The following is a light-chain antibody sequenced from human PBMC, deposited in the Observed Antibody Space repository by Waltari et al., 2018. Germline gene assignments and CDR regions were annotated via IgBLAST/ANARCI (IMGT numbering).Light chain of an antibody. CDR2: STN. Sequence: QTVVTQEPSFSVSPGGTVTLTCGLRSGSVSTPYYHSWYQQTPGQAPRPLIYSTNTRSSGVPDRISGSILGNKAALTITGAQADDESDYYCVLYMGGGILFGGGTKLTVL. CDR1: SGSVSTPYY. J-gene: IGLJ3*02. V-gene: IGLV8-61*01. CDR3: VLYMGGGIL.